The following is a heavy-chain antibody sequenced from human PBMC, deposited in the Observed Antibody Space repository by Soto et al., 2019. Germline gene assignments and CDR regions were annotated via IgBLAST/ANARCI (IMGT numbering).Heavy chain of an antibody. CDR2: ISYDGSNK. Sequence: QVQLVESGGGVVQPGRSLRLSCAASGFTFSSYGMHWVRQAPGKGLEWVAVISYDGSNKYYADSVKGRITISRDNSKNTRYLQMNSLRAEDTAVYCCAKDVLRFLGWLAFYGMDVWGQGTTVTDSS. CDR1: GFTFSSYG. D-gene: IGHD3-3*01. J-gene: IGHJ6*02. V-gene: IGHV3-30*18. CDR3: AKDVLRFLGWLAFYGMDV.